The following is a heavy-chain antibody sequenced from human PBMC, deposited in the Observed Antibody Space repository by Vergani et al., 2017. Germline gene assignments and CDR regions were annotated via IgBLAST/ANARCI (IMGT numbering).Heavy chain of an antibody. Sequence: QVQLVESGGGVVQPGRSLRLSCAASGFTFSSYGMHWVRQAPGKGLEWVAVISYDGSNKYYADSVKGRFTISRDNSKNTLYLQMNSLRAEDTAVYYCAKIALDYDSSGYFDYWGQGTLVTVSS. J-gene: IGHJ4*02. V-gene: IGHV3-30*18. CDR1: GFTFSSYG. CDR3: AKIALDYDSSGYFDY. D-gene: IGHD3-22*01. CDR2: ISYDGSNK.